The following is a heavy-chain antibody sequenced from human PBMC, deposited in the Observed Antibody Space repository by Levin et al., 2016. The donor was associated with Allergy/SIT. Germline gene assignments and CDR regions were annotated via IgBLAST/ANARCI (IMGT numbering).Heavy chain of an antibody. D-gene: IGHD4-11*01. CDR3: VKEMTTVPNFHGLDF. CDR2: ISNSAEKT. J-gene: IGHJ6*02. Sequence: GGSLRLSCRASGFTFRSYAMTWVRQAPGKGLEWVSAISNSAEKTYYADSVRGRLTISRDNSKNILYLQMDSLRAADTALYYCVKEMTTVPNFHGLDFWGQGATVTVSS. CDR1: GFTFRSYA. V-gene: IGHV3-23*01.